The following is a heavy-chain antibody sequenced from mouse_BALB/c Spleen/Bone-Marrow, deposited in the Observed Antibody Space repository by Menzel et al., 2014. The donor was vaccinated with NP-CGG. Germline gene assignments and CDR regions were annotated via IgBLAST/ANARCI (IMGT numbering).Heavy chain of an antibody. CDR2: IYPGGGYT. Sequence: QVQLKESGAELVRPGTSVKIPCKASGYTFTNYWLGWVKQRPGHGLEWIGDIYPGGGYTNYNEKFKGKATLTADTSSSTAYMQLSSLTSEDSAVYFCARRGTGVDYWGQGTTLTVSS. V-gene: IGHV1-63*02. J-gene: IGHJ2*01. CDR3: ARRGTGVDY. CDR1: GYTFTNYW. D-gene: IGHD4-1*01.